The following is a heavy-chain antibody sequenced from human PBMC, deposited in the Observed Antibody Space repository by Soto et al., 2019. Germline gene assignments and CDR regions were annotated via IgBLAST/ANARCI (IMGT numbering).Heavy chain of an antibody. CDR2: ISGYNGNT. CDR3: ARPLDYYYYGMDV. V-gene: IGHV1-18*04. Sequence: ASVKVSCKTSGYSFSGYSITWVRQAPGQGLEWMGRISGYNGNTKYAQKLQGRVTMTTDTSTSTAYMELRSLRSDDTAVYYCARPLDYYYYGMDVWGQGTTVTVSS. J-gene: IGHJ6*02. CDR1: GYSFSGYS.